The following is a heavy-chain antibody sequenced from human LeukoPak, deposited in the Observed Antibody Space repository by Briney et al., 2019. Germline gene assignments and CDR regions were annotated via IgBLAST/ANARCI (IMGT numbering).Heavy chain of an antibody. Sequence: GESLKIPCKGFGYTFPTYWIGWVRQMPGKGLEWMGIIYPDDSDARYNPSFQGQVTFSADKSINTAYLQWSSLKASDTAMYYCARHPFNYYFDSSGYSPYYFDYWGQGTLVTVSS. CDR2: IYPDDSDA. D-gene: IGHD3-22*01. CDR3: ARHPFNYYFDSSGYSPYYFDY. V-gene: IGHV5-51*01. J-gene: IGHJ4*02. CDR1: GYTFPTYW.